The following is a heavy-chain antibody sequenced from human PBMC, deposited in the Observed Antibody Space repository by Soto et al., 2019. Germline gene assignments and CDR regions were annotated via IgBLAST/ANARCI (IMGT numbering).Heavy chain of an antibody. CDR2: VYHSGTT. D-gene: IGHD6-13*01. CDR3: ARDMSGGSSWYEFDS. V-gene: IGHV4-59*01. CDR1: GDYIRSSY. Sequence: PSETLSLTCIVSGDYIRSSYWSWVRQPPGRGLEWIGYVYHSGTTNSNPSLKSRVTISADTSKNLFSLKLISVTPADTAVYFCARDMSGGSSWYEFDSWGPGTLVTVSS. J-gene: IGHJ4*02.